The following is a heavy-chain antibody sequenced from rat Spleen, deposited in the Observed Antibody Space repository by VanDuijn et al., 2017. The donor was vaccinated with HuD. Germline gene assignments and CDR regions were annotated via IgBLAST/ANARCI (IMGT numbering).Heavy chain of an antibody. V-gene: IGHV5S13*01. Sequence: EVQVVESGGGLVQPGRSLKVSCAASGFTFSNYGMAWIRQAPGKGLEWVASITNASGRTYYPDSVKGRFTISRDTAQNTLYLQMDSLRSEDTATYHCASHRHYSVYVMDAWGQGASVTVSS. CDR3: ASHRHYSVYVMDA. CDR1: GFTFSNYG. D-gene: IGHD1-1*01. J-gene: IGHJ4*01. CDR2: ITNASGRT.